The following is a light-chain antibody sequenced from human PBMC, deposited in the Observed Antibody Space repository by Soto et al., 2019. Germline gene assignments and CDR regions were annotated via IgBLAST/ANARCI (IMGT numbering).Light chain of an antibody. Sequence: QSALTQPASVSGSPGQSITISCTGTSSDVGTYKYVSWYQQHPGKAPKLMLYEVSSRPSGVSRRFSGSKSGNRASLTISGLQPEDEADYYCSSYSSSGTLGVFGGGTKVTAL. CDR1: SSDVGTYKY. V-gene: IGLV2-14*01. CDR3: SSYSSSGTLGV. CDR2: EVS. J-gene: IGLJ3*02.